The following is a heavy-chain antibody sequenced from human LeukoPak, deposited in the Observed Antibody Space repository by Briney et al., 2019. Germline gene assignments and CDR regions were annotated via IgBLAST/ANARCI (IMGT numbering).Heavy chain of an antibody. Sequence: PSETLSLTCTVSGGSISSYYWSWIRQPPGKGLEWIGYIYCSGSTNYNPSLKSRVTISVDTSKNQFSLKLSSVTAADTAVYYCARGTGYDILTGYYSYYFDYWGQGTLVTVSS. V-gene: IGHV4-59*01. CDR2: IYCSGST. J-gene: IGHJ4*02. CDR1: GGSISSYY. CDR3: ARGTGYDILTGYYSYYFDY. D-gene: IGHD3-9*01.